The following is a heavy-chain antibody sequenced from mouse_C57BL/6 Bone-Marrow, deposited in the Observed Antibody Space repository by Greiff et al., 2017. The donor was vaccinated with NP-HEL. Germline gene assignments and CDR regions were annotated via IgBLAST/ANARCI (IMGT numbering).Heavy chain of an antibody. CDR2: IYPRSGNT. V-gene: IGHV1-81*01. CDR1: GYTFTSYG. Sequence: VQLQQSGAELARPGASVKLSCKASGYTFTSYGIRWVKQRPGQGLEWIGEIYPRSGNTYYNENFKGKATLTADKSSSTAYMELRSLTSEDSAVYCCARFHYGYGNWYFDVWGTGTTVTVSS. CDR3: ARFHYGYGNWYFDV. J-gene: IGHJ1*03. D-gene: IGHD2-2*01.